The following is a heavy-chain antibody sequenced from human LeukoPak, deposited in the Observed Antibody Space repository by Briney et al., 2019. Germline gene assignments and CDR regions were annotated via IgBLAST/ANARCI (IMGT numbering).Heavy chain of an antibody. J-gene: IGHJ3*02. Sequence: ASVKVSCEASGYTFTSYYMHWVRQAPGQGLEWMGIINPSGGSTSYAQKFQGRVTMTRDMSTSTVYMELSSLRSEDTAVYYCARTYYYDSSGYPVPPFGDHAFDIWGQGTMVTVSS. CDR1: GYTFTSYY. D-gene: IGHD3-22*01. CDR3: ARTYYYDSSGYPVPPFGDHAFDI. CDR2: INPSGGST. V-gene: IGHV1-46*01.